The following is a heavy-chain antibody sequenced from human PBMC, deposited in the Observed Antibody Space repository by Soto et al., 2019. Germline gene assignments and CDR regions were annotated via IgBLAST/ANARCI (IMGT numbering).Heavy chain of an antibody. D-gene: IGHD2-21*02. CDR2: IDKSGST. Sequence: SEPLSLTCTFSGASISSSSYYWSWIRQHPGKGLEWIGYIDKSGSTYYNPSLKTRARISADTCKNQLSLSLSSVTAADTGVYYCASDSRDCRTRHNWFDPWGQGTLATVSP. J-gene: IGHJ5*02. CDR1: GASISSSSYY. CDR3: ASDSRDCRTRHNWFDP. V-gene: IGHV4-31*03.